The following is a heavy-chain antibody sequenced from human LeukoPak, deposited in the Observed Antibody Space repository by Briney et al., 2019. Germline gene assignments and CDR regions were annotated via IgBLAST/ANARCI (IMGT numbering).Heavy chain of an antibody. CDR1: GGSISSSSYY. D-gene: IGHD2-2*01. CDR3: ARQYCSSTSCPFDY. Sequence: PSETLSLTCTVSGGSISSSSYYWGWIRQPPGTGLEWIGSIYYSGSTYYSPSLKSRVTISVDTSKNQFSLKLSSVTAADTAVYYCARQYCSSTSCPFDYWGQGTLVTVSS. V-gene: IGHV4-39*07. J-gene: IGHJ4*02. CDR2: IYYSGST.